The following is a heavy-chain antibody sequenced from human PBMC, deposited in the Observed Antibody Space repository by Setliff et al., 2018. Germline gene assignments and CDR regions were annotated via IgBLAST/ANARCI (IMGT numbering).Heavy chain of an antibody. CDR1: GFTFSSYT. CDR3: MSTPSGTYSTYYYYHNMDV. CDR2: ITDDGGTT. D-gene: IGHD3-10*01. V-gene: IGHV3-23*01. J-gene: IGHJ6*03. Sequence: GGSLRLSCRTSGFTFSSYTMNWVRQAPGKGLEWVSAITDDGGTTHYAGSVMGRFTISRDNSKNTLYLQMNSLRAEDTAIYYCMSTPSGTYSTYYYYHNMDVWGKGTQVTVSS.